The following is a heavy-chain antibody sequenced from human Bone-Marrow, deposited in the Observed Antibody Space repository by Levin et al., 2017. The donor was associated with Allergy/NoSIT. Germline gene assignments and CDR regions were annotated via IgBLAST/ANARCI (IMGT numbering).Heavy chain of an antibody. CDR3: ARPRLHYFDEPSDY. D-gene: IGHD3-9*01. Sequence: GGSLRLSCAASGFTFDDYAMGWVRQAPGKGLEWVSGINWDAVGTGYADSVKGRFTISRDNAKNSLYLELDSLRAEDTALYYCARPRLHYFDEPSDYWGQGALVAVSS. J-gene: IGHJ4*02. CDR1: GFTFDDYA. V-gene: IGHV3-20*04. CDR2: INWDAVGT.